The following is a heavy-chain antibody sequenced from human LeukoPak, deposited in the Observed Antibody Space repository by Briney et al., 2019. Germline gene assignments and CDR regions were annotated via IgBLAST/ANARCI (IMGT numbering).Heavy chain of an antibody. CDR2: IYTSGST. D-gene: IGHD3-3*01. Sequence: PSETLSLTCTVSGGSISSYYWSWIRQPAGKGLEWIGRIYTSGSTNYNPSLKSRATMSVDTSKNQFSLKLSSVTAADTAVYYCARVDTDYDFWSGYPMYNWFDPWGQGTLVTVSS. V-gene: IGHV4-4*07. CDR1: GGSISSYY. J-gene: IGHJ5*02. CDR3: ARVDTDYDFWSGYPMYNWFDP.